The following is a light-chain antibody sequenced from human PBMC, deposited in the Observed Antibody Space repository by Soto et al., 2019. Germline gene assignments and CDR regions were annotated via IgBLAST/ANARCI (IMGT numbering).Light chain of an antibody. V-gene: IGKV3-20*01. CDR2: GTS. CDR1: QSFSSSY. CDR3: QQYGSLGT. J-gene: IGKJ1*01. Sequence: ENVLTQSPGTLSLSPGERATLSCRASQSFSSSYLAWYQQKPGQAPRLLIYGTSTRATGVPDRFSGSGSQTDFTLTISRLEPADFAVYYCQQYGSLGTFGQGTRVEIK.